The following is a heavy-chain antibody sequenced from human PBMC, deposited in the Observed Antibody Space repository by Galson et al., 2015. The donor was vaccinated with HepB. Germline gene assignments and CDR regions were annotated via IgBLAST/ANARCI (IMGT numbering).Heavy chain of an antibody. CDR2: ILYDGSNK. CDR3: ARGSGSGSSYKPLFDY. D-gene: IGHD3-10*01. CDR1: GFTFSSYG. Sequence: SLRLSCAASGFTFSSYGMHWVRQAPGKGLEWVASILYDGSNKDYADSVKGRFTISRDNSKNTLYLQMNSLRAEDTTVYYCARGSGSGSSYKPLFDYWGQGTLVTVSS. V-gene: IGHV3-30*03. J-gene: IGHJ4*02.